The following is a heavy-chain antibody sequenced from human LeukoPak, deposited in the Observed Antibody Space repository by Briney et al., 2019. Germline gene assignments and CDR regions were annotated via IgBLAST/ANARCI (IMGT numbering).Heavy chain of an antibody. CDR3: ARALAYCSSTSCYSFDY. V-gene: IGHV1-18*01. Sequence: GASVKVSCKASGYTFTSYGISWVRQAPGQGLEWMGWISAYNGNTNYAQKLQGRVTMTTDTSTSTAYMELRSLRSDDTAVYYCARALAYCSSTSCYSFDYWGQGTLVTVSS. CDR2: ISAYNGNT. D-gene: IGHD2-2*01. J-gene: IGHJ4*02. CDR1: GYTFTSYG.